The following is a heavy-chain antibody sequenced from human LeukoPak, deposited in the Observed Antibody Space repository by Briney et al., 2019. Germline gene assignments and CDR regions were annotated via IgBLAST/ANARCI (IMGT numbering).Heavy chain of an antibody. CDR1: GFTFSSYS. V-gene: IGHV3-21*01. CDR3: ARDYSSGWYLPLLNWFDP. CDR2: IISSSSYI. J-gene: IGHJ5*02. D-gene: IGHD6-19*01. Sequence: PGGSLRPSCAAPGFTFSSYSMNWCRQAAGKGLEWLSSIISSSSYIYYADSVKGRFTISRDNAKNSLYLQMNSLRAEDTAVYYCARDYSSGWYLPLLNWFDPWGQGTLVTVSS.